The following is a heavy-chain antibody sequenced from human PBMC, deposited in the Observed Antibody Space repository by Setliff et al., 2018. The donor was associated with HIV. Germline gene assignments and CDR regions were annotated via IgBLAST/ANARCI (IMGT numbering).Heavy chain of an antibody. CDR2: MFYNGRS. Sequence: TLSLTCTVSGGSISSHYWSWIRQPPGKGLEWIGYMFYNGRSNYNPSLKSRATISVDASKNRFSLKLRSVTAADTAVYYCARGNPLRWNAFAFDIWGQGTMVTV. D-gene: IGHD3-16*01. CDR1: GGSISSHY. V-gene: IGHV4-59*11. CDR3: ARGNPLRWNAFAFDI. J-gene: IGHJ3*02.